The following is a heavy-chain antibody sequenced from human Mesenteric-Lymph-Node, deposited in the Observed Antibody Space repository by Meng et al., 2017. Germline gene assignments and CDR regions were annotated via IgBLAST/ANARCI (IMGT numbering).Heavy chain of an antibody. V-gene: IGHV6-1*01. J-gene: IGHJ5*02. CDR3: ARLDCPGTTCARGFDP. Sequence: SQTLSLTCAISGDSVSSNSATWNWIRLSPSRGLEWLGRTYYRSKWYNDYAVSVKSRITINPDTSKNHFSLQLNSVIPEDTAVYYCARLDCPGTTCARGFDPWGQGTLVTVSS. CDR2: TYYRSKWYN. CDR1: GDSVSSNSAT. D-gene: IGHD1-7*01.